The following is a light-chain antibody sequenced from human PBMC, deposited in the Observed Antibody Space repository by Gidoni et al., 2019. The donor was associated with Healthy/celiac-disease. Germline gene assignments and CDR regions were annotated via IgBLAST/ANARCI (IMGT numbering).Light chain of an antibody. CDR2: LGS. Sequence: SQSLVHSNGYNYLDWYLQKPGQSPQLLIYLGSNRASGVPDRFSGSGSGTDFTLKISRVEAEDVGVYYCMQALQTQYTFGQGTKLEIK. CDR3: MQALQTQYT. J-gene: IGKJ2*01. V-gene: IGKV2-28*01. CDR1: QSLVHSNGYNY.